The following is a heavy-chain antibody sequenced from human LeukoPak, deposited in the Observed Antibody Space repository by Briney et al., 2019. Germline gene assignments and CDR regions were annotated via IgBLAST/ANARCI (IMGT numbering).Heavy chain of an antibody. D-gene: IGHD6-19*01. CDR3: ARAPASSGWFYFDY. V-gene: IGHV3-48*03. CDR1: GFTFSSYE. CDR2: ISSSGSTI. Sequence: GGSLRLSCAASGFTFSSYEMNWVRQAPGKGLEWVSYISSSGSTIYYADSVKGRFTISRDNAKNSLYLQMSSLRAEDTAVYYCARAPASSGWFYFDYWGQGTLVTVSS. J-gene: IGHJ4*02.